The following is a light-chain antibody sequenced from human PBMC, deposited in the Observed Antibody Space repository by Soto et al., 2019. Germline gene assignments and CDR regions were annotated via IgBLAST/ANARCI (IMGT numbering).Light chain of an antibody. CDR2: GAS. CDR1: QSVSSH. J-gene: IGKJ1*01. CDR3: QQYNNWPATWT. V-gene: IGKV3-15*01. Sequence: EIVMTQSPATLSVSPGERATLSCRATQSVSSHVAWDKQKPSQAPRLLIYGASTRATGIPARFSGSGSGTGFTITVSSLQSEDFAVYYCQQYNNWPATWTFGQGTKVEV.